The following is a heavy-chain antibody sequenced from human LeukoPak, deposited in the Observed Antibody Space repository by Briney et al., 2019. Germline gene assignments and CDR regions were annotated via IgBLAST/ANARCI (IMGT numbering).Heavy chain of an antibody. J-gene: IGHJ5*02. Sequence: SVKVSCKSSGGTFSTYAVTWVRQAPGQWLEWIGGIIPIIGITNYAQKFQGRVTITADESTSTVFMDLSSLRSEDMALYYCARGPGDYGDFNWFDRWGQGTLVPVSS. CDR2: IIPIIGIT. CDR1: GGTFSTYA. CDR3: ARGPGDYGDFNWFDR. V-gene: IGHV1-69*10. D-gene: IGHD4-17*01.